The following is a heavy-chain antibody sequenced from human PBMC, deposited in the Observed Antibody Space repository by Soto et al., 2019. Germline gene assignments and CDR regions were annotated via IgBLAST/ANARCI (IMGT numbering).Heavy chain of an antibody. Sequence: SETLSLTCAVYVGSFRSHYWSWIRQPPGKGLEWIGEINHRGSPNYNPSLKSRVTMSVDTSKNQFSLKLISVTAADTAVYYCARGTEAAAGTWYFDFWGQGTLVTVSS. CDR1: VGSFRSHY. CDR3: ARGTEAAAGTWYFDF. J-gene: IGHJ4*02. CDR2: INHRGSP. D-gene: IGHD6-13*01. V-gene: IGHV4-34*01.